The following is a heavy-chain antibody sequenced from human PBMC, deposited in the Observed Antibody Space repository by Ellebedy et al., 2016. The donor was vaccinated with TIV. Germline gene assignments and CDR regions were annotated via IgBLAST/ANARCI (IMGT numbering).Heavy chain of an antibody. D-gene: IGHD1-26*01. V-gene: IGHV1-18*01. CDR3: TRLQVGATSGDY. CDR1: GYPFTQFG. J-gene: IGHJ4*02. Sequence: ASVKVSCKTNGYPFTQFGISWVRQAPGQGLEWMGWISTHNGNTKYSQKVQGRVTMTTDASTSTAYMELTSLRSDDTAVYYCTRLQVGATSGDYWGQGTLVTVSS. CDR2: ISTHNGNT.